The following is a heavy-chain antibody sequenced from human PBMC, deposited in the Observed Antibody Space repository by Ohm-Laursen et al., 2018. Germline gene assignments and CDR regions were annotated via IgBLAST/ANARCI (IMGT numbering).Heavy chain of an antibody. V-gene: IGHV4-59*01. Sequence: GTLSLTCTVSGQSTSSYYWSWIRQPPGKGLEWIGYIYSSGSTNYNPSLKGRVTISVDTSNNQFSLKLSSMTAADTAVYYCARVADRGGYLYYFDYWGQGTLVTVSS. CDR2: IYSSGST. J-gene: IGHJ4*02. CDR1: GQSTSSYY. D-gene: IGHD2-15*01. CDR3: ARVADRGGYLYYFDY.